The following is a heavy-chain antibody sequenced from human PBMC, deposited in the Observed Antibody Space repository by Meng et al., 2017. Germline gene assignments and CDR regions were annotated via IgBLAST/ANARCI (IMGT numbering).Heavy chain of an antibody. D-gene: IGHD2-2*01. J-gene: IGHJ6*02. CDR1: VFTFSRYS. V-gene: IGHV3-21*01. CDR2: ISSSSSYI. Sequence: GGSLRLSCAASVFTFSRYSMDGVRQAPGKGMVWVSSISSSSSYICCADSVKGRFTISRDNAKNSLYLQMNSLRAGDTAVYYCARDLCRSTSCYYYYYGMDVWGQGTTVTVSS. CDR3: ARDLCRSTSCYYYYYGMDV.